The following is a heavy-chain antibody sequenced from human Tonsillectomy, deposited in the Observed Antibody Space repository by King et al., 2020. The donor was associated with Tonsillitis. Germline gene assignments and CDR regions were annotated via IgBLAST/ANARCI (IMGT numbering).Heavy chain of an antibody. Sequence: QLVQSGGGLVQPGGSLRLSCAASGFTFSSYWMSWVRQAPGKGLEWVANIKQDGSEKYYVDSVKGGFTISRDNAKNSLYLQMSRLRAEDTAVYYCARGLELREYSWFDPWGEGTLVTVYS. J-gene: IGHJ5*02. D-gene: IGHD1-7*01. CDR2: IKQDGSEK. V-gene: IGHV3-7*03. CDR3: ARGLELREYSWFDP. CDR1: GFTFSSYW.